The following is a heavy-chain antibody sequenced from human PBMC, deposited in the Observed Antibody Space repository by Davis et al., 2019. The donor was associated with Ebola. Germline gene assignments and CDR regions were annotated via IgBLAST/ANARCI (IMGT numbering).Heavy chain of an antibody. CDR3: ANHGNIVVVPILRGMDV. CDR1: GFSFNKYW. V-gene: IGHV3-7*03. Sequence: GESLKISCAASGFSFNKYWMSWVRQAPGKGLEWVANIKQDGSEKYYVDSVRGRFTISRDNSKNTLYLQMNSLRAEDTAVYYCANHGNIVVVPILRGMDVWGQGTTVTVSS. J-gene: IGHJ6*02. CDR2: IKQDGSEK. D-gene: IGHD2-2*01.